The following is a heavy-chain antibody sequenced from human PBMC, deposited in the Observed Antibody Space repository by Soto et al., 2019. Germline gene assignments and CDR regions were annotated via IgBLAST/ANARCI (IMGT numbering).Heavy chain of an antibody. D-gene: IGHD3-10*01. CDR3: ARNLDGTGSFAH. Sequence: QVQLVQSGAEVKKPGASVKVSCKASGYTFTSYDINWVRQATGKGLEWMGWMTPNSGNTGYAQKFQGRVTMTRDTSTSTADMELSSLTSEDTAVYYCARNLDGTGSFAHWGQGNLVTVSS. V-gene: IGHV1-8*02. J-gene: IGHJ4*02. CDR1: GYTFTSYD. CDR2: MTPNSGNT.